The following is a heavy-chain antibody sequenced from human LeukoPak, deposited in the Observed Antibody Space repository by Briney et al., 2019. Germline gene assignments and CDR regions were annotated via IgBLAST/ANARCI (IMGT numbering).Heavy chain of an antibody. J-gene: IGHJ5*02. Sequence: SETLSLTCAVYGGSFSGYYWSWIRQPPGKGLEWIGEINHSGSTKYNPSLKSRVTISVDTSKNQFSLKLSSVTAADTAVYYCARGNPSSSSFWFDPWGQGTLVTVSS. CDR1: GGSFSGYY. CDR2: INHSGST. D-gene: IGHD6-6*01. V-gene: IGHV4-34*01. CDR3: ARGNPSSSSFWFDP.